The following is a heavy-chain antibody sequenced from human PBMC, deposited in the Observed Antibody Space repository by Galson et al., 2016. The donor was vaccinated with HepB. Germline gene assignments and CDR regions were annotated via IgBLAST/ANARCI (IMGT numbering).Heavy chain of an antibody. CDR2: IYYDGST. J-gene: IGHJ6*02. Sequence: SETLSLTCTVSGGSISSFYWSWIRQPPGKGLEWIAYIYYDGSTNYNPSLKSRVTISVDTSENQVSLLVRSVTAADTAVYYCASSTAAGSLFYYYYGMDVWGQGTTVTVSS. CDR3: ASSTAAGSLFYYYYGMDV. D-gene: IGHD6-13*01. V-gene: IGHV4-59*01. CDR1: GGSISSFY.